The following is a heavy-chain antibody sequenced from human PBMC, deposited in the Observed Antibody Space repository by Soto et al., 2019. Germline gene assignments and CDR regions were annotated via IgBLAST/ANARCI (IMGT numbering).Heavy chain of an antibody. J-gene: IGHJ3*01. V-gene: IGHV3-23*01. Sequence: EVQLLESGGGLVQPGGSLRLSCAASGFSFNNHAMTWVRQAPGKGLEWVSGISGSGSTTHYADSVKGRFTISRDNSKDTLYLQMNSLRADDTAVYFCAKDRVMLTMVVVGAFDFWGLGTMVTVSS. CDR2: ISGSGSTT. D-gene: IGHD3-22*01. CDR1: GFSFNNHA. CDR3: AKDRVMLTMVVVGAFDF.